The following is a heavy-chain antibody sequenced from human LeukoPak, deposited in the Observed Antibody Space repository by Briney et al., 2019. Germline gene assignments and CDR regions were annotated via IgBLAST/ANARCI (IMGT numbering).Heavy chain of an antibody. Sequence: PSETLSLTCTVSGGSFSSYFWSWIRQPPGKGLEWIGYIYYSGRSNHNPSLNSRVTISVDTSRNQFSLKLSSVTAADTAVYYCARTGYGSGTQGAFDYWGQGTLVTVSS. V-gene: IGHV4-59*01. CDR2: IYYSGRS. D-gene: IGHD3-10*01. J-gene: IGHJ4*02. CDR3: ARTGYGSGTQGAFDY. CDR1: GGSFSSYF.